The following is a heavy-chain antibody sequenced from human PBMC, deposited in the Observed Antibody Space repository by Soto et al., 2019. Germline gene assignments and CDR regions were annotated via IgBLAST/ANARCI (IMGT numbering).Heavy chain of an antibody. D-gene: IGHD1-26*01. Sequence: QITLKESGPTLVKPTQTLMLTCTVSGFSLTTNGVGVGWFRQPPGKALEWLALIYRDDDKRYRPSLKSRVTITKDNTKNQVVLTMTNMDPVDTATYYCAHTVARGAYWETFNYWGQGTLVTVSS. CDR1: GFSLTTNGVG. CDR3: AHTVARGAYWETFNY. J-gene: IGHJ4*02. CDR2: IYRDDDK. V-gene: IGHV2-5*02.